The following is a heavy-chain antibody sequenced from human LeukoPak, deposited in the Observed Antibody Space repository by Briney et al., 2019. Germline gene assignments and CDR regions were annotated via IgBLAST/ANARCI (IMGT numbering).Heavy chain of an antibody. CDR1: GGSISSGGYY. Sequence: SETLSLTCTVSGGSISSGGYYWSWIRQHPGKVLEWIGYIYYSGSTYYDPSLKSRVTISVDTSKNQFSLKLSSVTAADTAVYYCARERFYYGMDVWGKGTTVTVSS. V-gene: IGHV4-31*03. CDR3: ARERFYYGMDV. J-gene: IGHJ6*04. D-gene: IGHD3-3*01. CDR2: IYYSGST.